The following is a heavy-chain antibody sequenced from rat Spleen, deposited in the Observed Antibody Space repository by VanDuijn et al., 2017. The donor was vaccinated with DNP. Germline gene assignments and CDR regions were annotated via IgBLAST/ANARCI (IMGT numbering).Heavy chain of an antibody. CDR3: ASLWTLAY. Sequence: EVQLVESGGGPVQPGRSLKLSCVASGFTFSNYGMHWIRQAPTKGLEWVASISTGGGDTYYPDSVKGRFNISRDNAKNTLYLQMDSLRSEDTATYYCASLWTLAYWGQGTLVTVSS. CDR2: ISTGGGDT. CDR1: GFTFSNYG. V-gene: IGHV5S13*01. J-gene: IGHJ3*01. D-gene: IGHD1-3*01.